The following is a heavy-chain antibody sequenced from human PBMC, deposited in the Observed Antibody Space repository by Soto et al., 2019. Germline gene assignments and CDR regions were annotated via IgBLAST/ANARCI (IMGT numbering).Heavy chain of an antibody. V-gene: IGHV4-59*01. CDR1: GGSISSYY. D-gene: IGHD1-26*01. CDR2: IYYSGST. J-gene: IGHJ6*02. CDR3: ARDSGTYRLGMDV. Sequence: SETLSLTCTVSGGSISSYYWSWIRQPPGKGLEWIGYIYYSGSTNYNPSLKSRVTISVDTSKNQFSLKLSSVTAADTAVYYCARDSGTYRLGMDVWGQGTTVTVSS.